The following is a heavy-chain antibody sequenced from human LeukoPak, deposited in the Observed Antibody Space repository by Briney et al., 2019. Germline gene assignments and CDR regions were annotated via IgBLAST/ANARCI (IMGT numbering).Heavy chain of an antibody. D-gene: IGHD3-22*01. J-gene: IGHJ4*02. CDR1: GFTFNNYA. CDR3: ARDKAYKIVVADVDY. Sequence: GRSLRLSCVASGFTFNNYAMHWVRQAPGKGLEWVAVISYDGSNKYYADSVKGRFTISRDNSKNTLYLQMNSLRAEDTAVYYCARDKAYKIVVADVDYWGQGTLVTVSS. CDR2: ISYDGSNK. V-gene: IGHV3-30-3*01.